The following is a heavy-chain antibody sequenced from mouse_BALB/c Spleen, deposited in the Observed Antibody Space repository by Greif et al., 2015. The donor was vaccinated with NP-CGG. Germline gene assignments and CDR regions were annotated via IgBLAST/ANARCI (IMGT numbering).Heavy chain of an antibody. D-gene: IGHD2-1*01. CDR2: IFPGTGTT. CDR1: GYTFTSYW. CDR3: ANGNYGFAY. V-gene: IGHV1S132*01. J-gene: IGHJ3*01. Sequence: VQLQQSGAELVKPGASVKLSCKTSGYTFTSYWIQWVKQRPGQGLGWIGEIFPGTGTTYYNEKFKGKATLTIDTSSSTAYMQLSSLTSEDSAVYFCANGNYGFAYWGQGTLVTVSA.